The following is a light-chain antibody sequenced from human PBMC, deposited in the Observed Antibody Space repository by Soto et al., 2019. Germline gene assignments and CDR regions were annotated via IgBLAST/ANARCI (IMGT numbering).Light chain of an antibody. CDR2: DAS. Sequence: DIQMTQSPSSVSASVGDRVTITCRASQGIRSWLAWYQQKPGKAPKLLIYDASSLKSGVPSRFSGSGSGTDFTLTISSLQPEDFATYYCQQANSFPITFGQGTLLEIK. J-gene: IGKJ5*01. V-gene: IGKV1D-12*01. CDR3: QQANSFPIT. CDR1: QGIRSW.